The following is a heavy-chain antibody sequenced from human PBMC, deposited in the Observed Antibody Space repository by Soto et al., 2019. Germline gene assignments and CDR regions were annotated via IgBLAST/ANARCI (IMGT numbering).Heavy chain of an antibody. CDR3: ATRVSDSSHFDY. Sequence: EVQLVESGGGLVKPGGSLRLSCAASGFTFSSYSMNWVRQAPGKGLEWVSSISSSSSYIYYADSVKGRFTISRDNAKNSLYLQMNSLRAEDTAVYYCATRVSDSSHFDYWGQGTLVTVSS. CDR1: GFTFSSYS. CDR2: ISSSSSYI. V-gene: IGHV3-21*01. J-gene: IGHJ4*02. D-gene: IGHD2-21*01.